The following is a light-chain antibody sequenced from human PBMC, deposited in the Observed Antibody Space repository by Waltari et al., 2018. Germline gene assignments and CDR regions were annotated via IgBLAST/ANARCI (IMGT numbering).Light chain of an antibody. CDR2: SDN. J-gene: IGLJ2*01. V-gene: IGLV1-44*01. Sequence: QSVLTQPPSASGTPGQRVTISCSGSNSNIGSTILNGYQLLPGVAPKLLIYSDNQRPSGVPDRFSGSRSGNSASLAISGLQSEDEADYYCAAWDDSLNVIFGGGTKLTVL. CDR1: NSNIGSTI. CDR3: AAWDDSLNVI.